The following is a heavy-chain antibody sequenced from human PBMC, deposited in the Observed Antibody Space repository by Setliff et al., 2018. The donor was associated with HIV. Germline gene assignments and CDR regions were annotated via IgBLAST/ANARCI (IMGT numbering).Heavy chain of an antibody. CDR3: SRDVAPPVAGDLWRGDAY. CDR2: IFYTGST. CDR1: DVSISAYY. V-gene: IGHV4-59*01. D-gene: IGHD2-15*01. J-gene: IGHJ4*02. Sequence: SETLSLTCTVSDVSISAYYWSWIRQPPGTGLEWIGDIFYTGSTNYNPSLKSRVTISLDASKSQFYLRLTFVTAADTAVYFCSRDVAPPVAGDLWRGDAYWGRGTLVTVSS.